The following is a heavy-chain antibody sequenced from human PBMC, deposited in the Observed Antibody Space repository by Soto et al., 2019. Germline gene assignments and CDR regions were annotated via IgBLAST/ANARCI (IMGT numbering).Heavy chain of an antibody. V-gene: IGHV3-15*07. CDR1: GFPFSNAG. J-gene: IGHJ4*02. Sequence: GGSMRLSCAASGFPFSNAGMNWVRQTTGKGLEWVGRIKSKTDGGTTDYADSVKARFTISRDISKNTLYLQMNSLRAEDTAVYYCARAVAVPADFDYWGRGTLVTVSS. CDR3: ARAVAVPADFDY. D-gene: IGHD6-19*01. CDR2: IKSKTDGGTT.